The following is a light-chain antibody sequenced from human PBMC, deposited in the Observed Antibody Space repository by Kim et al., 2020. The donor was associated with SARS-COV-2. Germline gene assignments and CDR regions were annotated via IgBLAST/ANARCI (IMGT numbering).Light chain of an antibody. J-gene: IGLJ2*01. CDR1: SLRSYY. CDR2: GKN. V-gene: IGLV3-19*01. CDR3: NSRDSSGNFVV. Sequence: SSELTQDPAVSVALGQTVRITCQGDSLRSYYESWYQQKPGQAPVLVIYGKNNRPSGIPDRFSGSRSGNTASLTITGAQAEDEADYYCNSRDSSGNFVVFG.